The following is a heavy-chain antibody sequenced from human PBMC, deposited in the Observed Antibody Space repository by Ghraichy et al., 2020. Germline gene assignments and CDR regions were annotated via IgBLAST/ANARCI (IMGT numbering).Heavy chain of an antibody. D-gene: IGHD4-17*01. CDR3: ARGTTVTRVGDF. CDR1: GFTVSSNY. J-gene: IGHJ4*02. Sequence: GESLNISCAASGFTVSSNYMSWVRQAPGKGLEWVSIIYSGFTTYYSDSVKGRFTISRDNSKNTLSLQMNSLRAEDTAVYYCARGTTVTRVGDFWGQGTLVTVSS. CDR2: IYSGFTT. V-gene: IGHV3-66*01.